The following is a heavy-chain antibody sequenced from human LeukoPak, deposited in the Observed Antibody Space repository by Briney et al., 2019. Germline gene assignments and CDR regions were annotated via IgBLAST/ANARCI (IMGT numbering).Heavy chain of an antibody. CDR1: GFTFTSYA. Sequence: PGGSLRLSCAASGFTFTSYAMSCVRQAPGRGVEWVSAMSGSGDKTYYADSVKGRFTISRDNSKDTVYLQMCGLRGEDTAVYYCAKNRGYSSSWFFDDWGQGTLVTVSS. CDR3: AKNRGYSSSWFFDD. J-gene: IGHJ4*02. V-gene: IGHV3-23*01. D-gene: IGHD6-13*01. CDR2: MSGSGDKT.